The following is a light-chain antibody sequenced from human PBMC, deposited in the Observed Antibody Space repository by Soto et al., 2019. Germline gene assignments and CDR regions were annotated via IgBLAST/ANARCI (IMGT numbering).Light chain of an antibody. V-gene: IGKV1-6*01. J-gene: IGKJ1*01. CDR3: LQDYNYPWT. CDR2: AAS. CDR1: QNINNY. Sequence: IQMTQSPSSLSASVGDRFTITCQASQNINNYLNWYQQKPGKAPKLLIYAASTLQSGVPSRFSDSGSGTDFTLTISNLQPEDFATYYCLQDYNYPWTFGQGTKVDI.